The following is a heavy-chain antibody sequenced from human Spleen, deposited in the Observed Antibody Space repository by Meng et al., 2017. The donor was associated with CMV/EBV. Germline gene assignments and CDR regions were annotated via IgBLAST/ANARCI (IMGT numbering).Heavy chain of an antibody. CDR3: SKGVPAAPNTYFQH. Sequence: ATGYTFTSYYMPWVRQAPGQGLEWMGIINPSGGSTSYAQKFQGRVTMTRDTSTSTVYMELSSLRSEDTAVYYCSKGVPAAPNTYFQHWGQGTLVTVSS. CDR1: GYTFTSYY. CDR2: INPSGGST. V-gene: IGHV1-46*01. J-gene: IGHJ1*01. D-gene: IGHD2-2*01.